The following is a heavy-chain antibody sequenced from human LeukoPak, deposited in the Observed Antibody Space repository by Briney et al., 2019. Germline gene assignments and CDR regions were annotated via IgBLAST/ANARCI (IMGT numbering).Heavy chain of an antibody. V-gene: IGHV4-39*07. Sequence: SETLSLTCTVSGGSISSSSYFWGWIRQPPGKGLEWIGSIYYSGSTYYNPSLKTRVTISVDKSKNQFSLKLSSVTAADTAVYYCARASHDYGDYSHFDYWGQGTLVTVSS. D-gene: IGHD4-17*01. CDR1: GGSISSSSYF. CDR3: ARASHDYGDYSHFDY. CDR2: IYYSGST. J-gene: IGHJ4*02.